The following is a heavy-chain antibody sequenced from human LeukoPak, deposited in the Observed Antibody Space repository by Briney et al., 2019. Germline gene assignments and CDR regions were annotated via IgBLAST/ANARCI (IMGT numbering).Heavy chain of an antibody. CDR3: ARSVAASRDY. J-gene: IGHJ4*02. D-gene: IGHD2-15*01. CDR1: GFTFSSYS. Sequence: GGSLRLSCAASGFTFSSYSMNWVRQAPGKGLEWVSSISSSSYIYYADSVKGRFTISRDNAKNSLYLQMNSLRAEDTALYYCARSVAASRDYWGQGTLVTVSS. V-gene: IGHV3-21*04. CDR2: ISSSSYI.